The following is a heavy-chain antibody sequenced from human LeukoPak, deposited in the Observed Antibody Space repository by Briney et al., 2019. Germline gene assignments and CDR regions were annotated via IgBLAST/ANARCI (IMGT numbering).Heavy chain of an antibody. CDR1: GFTFSRSA. CDR2: ISNDGMRK. D-gene: IGHD5-24*01. Sequence: GGSLRLSCAASGFTFSRSAMHWVRQPPGKGLGWMAVISNDGMRKFHADSVKGRFTISRDNSKNTLYLQMDSLTTEDTALYYCARRRDGYNPGLDYWGQGTLVTVSS. V-gene: IGHV3-30*04. CDR3: ARRRDGYNPGLDY. J-gene: IGHJ4*02.